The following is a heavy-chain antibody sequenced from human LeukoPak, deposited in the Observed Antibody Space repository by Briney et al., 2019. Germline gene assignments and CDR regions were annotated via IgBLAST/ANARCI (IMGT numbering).Heavy chain of an antibody. CDR2: VNPSSGGT. D-gene: IGHD5-24*01. J-gene: IGHJ4*02. CDR1: GYSFTAYY. V-gene: IGHV1-2*02. Sequence: GASVKVSCKASGYSFTAYYIHWVRQAPVQGLEWMGWVNPSSGGTNFAEKFQGRVTMTRDTSISTAYMELSRLRSDDTAVYYCATSEISTIKNFDHWGQGTLVTVSS. CDR3: ATSEISTIKNFDH.